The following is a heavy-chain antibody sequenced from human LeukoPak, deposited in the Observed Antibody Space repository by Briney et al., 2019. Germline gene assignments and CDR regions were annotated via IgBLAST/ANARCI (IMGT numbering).Heavy chain of an antibody. CDR2: IYSVGSI. Sequence: GGALRLSCAASGFTLRSNYMSWVRQAPGKGLEWGSVIYSVGSIFYPQSVKGRFTISRDNYKNTAYLKINSLRIEDTAVYYCARDNIAVSGTDYWGQGTLVSVCS. J-gene: IGHJ4*02. D-gene: IGHD6-19*01. CDR1: GFTLRSNY. V-gene: IGHV3-66*01. CDR3: ARDNIAVSGTDY.